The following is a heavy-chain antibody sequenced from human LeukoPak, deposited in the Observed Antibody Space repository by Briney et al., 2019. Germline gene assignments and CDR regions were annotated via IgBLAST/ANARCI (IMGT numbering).Heavy chain of an antibody. CDR3: AEGGYSSSSRLDF. Sequence: GRSLRLSCAASGFTFSSYSMNWVRQAPGKGLEWVSSISSSSSYIYYADSVKGRFTISRDNAKNSLYLQMNSLRAEDTAVYYCAEGGYSSSSRLDFWGRGTLVTVSS. D-gene: IGHD6-13*01. J-gene: IGHJ4*02. CDR1: GFTFSSYS. V-gene: IGHV3-21*01. CDR2: ISSSSSYI.